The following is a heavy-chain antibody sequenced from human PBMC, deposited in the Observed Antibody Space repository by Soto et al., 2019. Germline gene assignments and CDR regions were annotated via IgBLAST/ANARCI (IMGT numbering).Heavy chain of an antibody. Sequence: SDTLSLTCSVSGDSISSVDYFWAWIRQPPGQALEYIGYIYKSATTYYNPSFESRVAISLDTSKSQFSLNVTSVTAADTAVYFCARGRYCLNGRCFPNWFDAWGQGTRVTVAS. V-gene: IGHV4-30-4*02. CDR1: GDSISSVDYF. CDR3: ARGRYCLNGRCFPNWFDA. J-gene: IGHJ5*02. D-gene: IGHD2-15*01. CDR2: IYKSATT.